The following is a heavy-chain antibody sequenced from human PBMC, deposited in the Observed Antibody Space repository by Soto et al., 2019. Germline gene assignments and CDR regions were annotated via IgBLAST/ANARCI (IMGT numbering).Heavy chain of an antibody. J-gene: IGHJ3*02. Sequence: PGGSLRLSCAASGFTSDDYAIHWVRQVPGKGLEWVSGIDWSSNIIGYVDSVKGRFTVSRDNAKNSVYLQMNSLRVEDTAFYYCARALSTSYWPFDIWGQGIMVTVSS. CDR2: IDWSSNII. D-gene: IGHD2-2*01. V-gene: IGHV3-9*02. CDR1: GFTSDDYA. CDR3: ARALSTSYWPFDI.